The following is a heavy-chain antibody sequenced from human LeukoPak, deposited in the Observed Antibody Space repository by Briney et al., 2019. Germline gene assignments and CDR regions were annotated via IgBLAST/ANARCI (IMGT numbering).Heavy chain of an antibody. V-gene: IGHV3-23*01. CDR3: ASSELRSGYTYGPKDY. D-gene: IGHD5-12*01. CDR2: ISGSGNRT. CDR1: GFTFSSYA. J-gene: IGHJ4*02. Sequence: QSGGSLRLSCAASGFTFSSYAMSWVRQAPGKGLEWVSSISGSGNRTYYADSVKGRFTISRDNSKNTLYLQMNSPRAEDTAVYYCASSELRSGYTYGPKDYWGQGTLVTVSS.